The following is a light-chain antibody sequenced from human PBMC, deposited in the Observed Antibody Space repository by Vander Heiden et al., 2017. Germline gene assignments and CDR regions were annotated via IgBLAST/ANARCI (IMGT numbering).Light chain of an antibody. CDR3: AVWDDSLNGWV. CDR2: TNN. CDR1: RSNIEPNS. J-gene: IGLJ3*02. V-gene: IGLV1-44*01. Sequence: QSVLLQPPSASGPPGQRVPIPCSGNRSNIEPNSVNWYQQLPGTAPELLIYTNNQRPSGVPARFSGPKSGTSASLAIRGLQSADEADYYCAVWDDSLNGWVFGGGTKLTVL.